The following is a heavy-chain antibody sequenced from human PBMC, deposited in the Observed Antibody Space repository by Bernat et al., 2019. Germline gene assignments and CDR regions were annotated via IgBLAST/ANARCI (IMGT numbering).Heavy chain of an antibody. J-gene: IGHJ6*02. V-gene: IGHV3-21*01. Sequence: EVQLVESGGGLVKPGGSLRLSCAASGFTFSSYSMNWVRQAPGKGLEWVSSISSSSYIYYADSVKGRFTISRDNAKNSLYLKMNSLRAEDTAVYYCARDKIGIAAAEGYYYYGMDVWGQGTTVTVSS. D-gene: IGHD6-13*01. CDR3: ARDKIGIAAAEGYYYYGMDV. CDR2: ISSSSYI. CDR1: GFTFSSYS.